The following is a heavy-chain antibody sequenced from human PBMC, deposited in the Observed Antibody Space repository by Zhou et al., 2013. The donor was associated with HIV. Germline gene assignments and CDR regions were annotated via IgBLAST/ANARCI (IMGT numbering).Heavy chain of an antibody. CDR1: GGTFSSYA. Sequence: QVQLVQSGAEVKKPGSSVKVSCKASGGTFSSYAISWVRQAPGQGLEWMGGIIPIFGTANYAQKFQGRVTITTDESTSTAYMELSSLRSEDTAVYYCARGSCSSTSCYDPYYYYYGMDVWGQGDHGSPSP. CDR3: ARGSCSSTSCYDPYYYYYGMDV. V-gene: IGHV1-69*05. D-gene: IGHD2-2*01. J-gene: IGHJ6*02. CDR2: IIPIFGTA.